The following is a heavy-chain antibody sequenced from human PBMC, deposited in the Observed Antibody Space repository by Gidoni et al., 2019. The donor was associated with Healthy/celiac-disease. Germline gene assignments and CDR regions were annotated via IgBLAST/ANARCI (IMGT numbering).Heavy chain of an antibody. V-gene: IGHV1-58*01. J-gene: IGHJ6*02. CDR3: AAESTVTSLYYYAMDV. CDR1: GFTFTSSA. CDR2: IVVGSGNT. D-gene: IGHD4-4*01. Sequence: QMQLVQSGPEVKKHGTSVKVSCKASGFTFTSSAVQWVRQARGQRLEWIGGIVVGSGNTNYAQKFQHRVIIPRDMSTSTAYMELSSLRSEDTAVYYCAAESTVTSLYYYAMDVWGQGTTVTVSS.